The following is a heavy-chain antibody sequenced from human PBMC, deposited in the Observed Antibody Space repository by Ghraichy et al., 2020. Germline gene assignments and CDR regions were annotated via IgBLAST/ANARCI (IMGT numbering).Heavy chain of an antibody. Sequence: GESLNISCVASGFTFNIFGIHWVRQAPGKGLEWVSGISDSGDSKYYADPVRGRFTISRDNSRNTLYLQMDNLNAGDTAIYFCAKSRGSERTGITGHWFDHWGQGILVSVSS. CDR3: AKSRGSERTGITGHWFDH. CDR2: ISDSGDSK. CDR1: GFTFNIFG. V-gene: IGHV3-23*01. J-gene: IGHJ5*02. D-gene: IGHD4-11*01.